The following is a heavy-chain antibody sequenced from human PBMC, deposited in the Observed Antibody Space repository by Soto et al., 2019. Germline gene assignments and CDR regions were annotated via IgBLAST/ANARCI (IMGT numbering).Heavy chain of an antibody. CDR2: IYYSGST. CDR3: ARVTSIAAIGDFDY. Sequence: PSETLSLTCTVSGGSISSYYWSWIRQPPGKGLEWIGYIYYSGSTNYNPSLKSRVTISVDTSKNQFSLKLSSVTAADTAVYYCARVTSIAAIGDFDYWGQGTLVTVSS. CDR1: GGSISSYY. J-gene: IGHJ4*02. V-gene: IGHV4-59*01. D-gene: IGHD6-6*01.